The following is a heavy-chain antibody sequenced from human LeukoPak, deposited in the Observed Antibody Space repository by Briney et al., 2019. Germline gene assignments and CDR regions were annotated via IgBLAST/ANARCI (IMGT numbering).Heavy chain of an antibody. CDR3: ARQDYDILTGGDY. J-gene: IGHJ4*02. V-gene: IGHV4-39*01. CDR2: IYYSGST. Sequence: PSETLSLTCTVSGGSIGSSSYYWGWIRQPPGKGLEWIGSIYYSGSTYYNPSLKSRVTISVDTSKNQFSLKLSSVTAADTAVYYCARQDYDILTGGDYWGQGTLVTVSS. CDR1: GGSIGSSSYY. D-gene: IGHD3-9*01.